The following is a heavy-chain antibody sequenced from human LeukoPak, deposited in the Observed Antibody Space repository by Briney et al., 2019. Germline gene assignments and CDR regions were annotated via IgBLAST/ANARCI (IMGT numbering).Heavy chain of an antibody. Sequence: GASVKVSCTASGYTFSSYYIYWVRQAPGQGLEWMGIINPSSGNTNYAQKFQGRVTMTRDTSTSTVYMELSSLRSEDTAVYYRAREGSGRTFDYWGQGTLVTVSS. CDR3: AREGSGRTFDY. CDR2: INPSSGNT. V-gene: IGHV1-46*01. D-gene: IGHD3-10*01. J-gene: IGHJ4*02. CDR1: GYTFSSYY.